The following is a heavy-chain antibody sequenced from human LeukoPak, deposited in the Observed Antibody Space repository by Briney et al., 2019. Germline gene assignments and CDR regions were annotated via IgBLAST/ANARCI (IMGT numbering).Heavy chain of an antibody. V-gene: IGHV3-23*01. CDR3: ASRGGYSYGFDY. Sequence: GGSLRLSCAASGFTFSSYAMSWVRQAPGKGLEWVSAISGSGGSTYYADSVKGRFTISRDNSKNTLYLQMNSLRAEDTAVYYCASRGGYSYGFDYWGQGTLVTVST. J-gene: IGHJ4*02. CDR1: GFTFSSYA. CDR2: ISGSGGST. D-gene: IGHD5-18*01.